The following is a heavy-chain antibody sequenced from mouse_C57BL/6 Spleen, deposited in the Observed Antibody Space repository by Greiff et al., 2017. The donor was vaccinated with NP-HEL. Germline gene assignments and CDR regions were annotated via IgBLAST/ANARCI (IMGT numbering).Heavy chain of an antibody. CDR1: GYTFTSYT. CDR2: INPSSGYT. Sequence: QVQLQQSGAELARPGASVKMSCKASGYTFTSYTMHWVKQRPGQGLEWIGYINPSSGYTKYNQKFKDKATLTADKSSSTAYMQLSSLTSEASAVYYCARSGYYDYDPSWFAYWGQGTLVTVSA. D-gene: IGHD2-4*01. V-gene: IGHV1-4*01. J-gene: IGHJ3*01. CDR3: ARSGYYDYDPSWFAY.